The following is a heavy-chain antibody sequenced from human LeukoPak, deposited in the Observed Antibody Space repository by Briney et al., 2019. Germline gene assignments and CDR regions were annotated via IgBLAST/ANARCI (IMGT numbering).Heavy chain of an antibody. CDR2: IYYSGST. J-gene: IGHJ5*02. Sequence: SETLSLTCTVSGGSISSSSYYWGWIRQPPGKGLEWIGSIYYSGSTYYSPSLKSRVTISVNTSKNQFSLKLSSVTAADTAVYYCARGLRIAARGDNWFDPWGQGTLVTVSS. CDR3: ARGLRIAARGDNWFDP. D-gene: IGHD6-6*01. CDR1: GGSISSSSYY. V-gene: IGHV4-39*01.